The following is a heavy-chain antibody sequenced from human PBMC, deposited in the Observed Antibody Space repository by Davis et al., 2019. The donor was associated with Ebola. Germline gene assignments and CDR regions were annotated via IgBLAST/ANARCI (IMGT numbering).Heavy chain of an antibody. CDR2: IRYDGTDK. CDR3: ARWGGGNSYGPSVCYFDY. V-gene: IGHV3-30*02. Sequence: GESLKISCAASGFTFSTYGMHWVRQAPGKGLEWVSFIRYDGTDKYNADSVKGRFTISRDNAKNSLYLQMNSLRDEDTAVYYCARWGGGNSYGPSVCYFDYWGQGTLVTVSS. D-gene: IGHD5-18*01. CDR1: GFTFSTYG. J-gene: IGHJ4*02.